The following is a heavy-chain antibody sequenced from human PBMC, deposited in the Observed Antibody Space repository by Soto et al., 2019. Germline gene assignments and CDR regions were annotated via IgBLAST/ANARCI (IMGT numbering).Heavy chain of an antibody. V-gene: IGHV4-39*01. D-gene: IGHD3-3*01. CDR1: GGSISSSSYY. CDR2: IYYSGST. J-gene: IGHJ4*02. CDR3: ARHLRFLEWLSTGAYYSEN. Sequence: PSETLSLTCTVSGGSISSSSYYWGWIRHPPGKGLEWIGSIYYSGSTYYNPSLKSRLTISVDTSKNQFSLKLSSVTAADAAVYYRARHLRFLEWLSTGAYYSENWDKGNMVSVSS.